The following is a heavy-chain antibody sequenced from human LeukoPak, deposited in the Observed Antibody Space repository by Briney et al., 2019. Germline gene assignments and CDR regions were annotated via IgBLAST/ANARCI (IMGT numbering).Heavy chain of an antibody. Sequence: SEKVSCKASGGTFSSYAISWVRQAPGQGLEWMGRIIPILGIANYAQKFQGRVTITADKSTSTAYMELSSLRSEDTAVYYCARDIAVAGELLFDYWGQGTLVTVSS. CDR1: GGTFSSYA. CDR2: IIPILGIA. D-gene: IGHD6-19*01. V-gene: IGHV1-69*04. J-gene: IGHJ4*02. CDR3: ARDIAVAGELLFDY.